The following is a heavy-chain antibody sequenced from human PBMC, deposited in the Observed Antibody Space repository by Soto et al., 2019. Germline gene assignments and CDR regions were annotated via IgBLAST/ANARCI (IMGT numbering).Heavy chain of an antibody. Sequence: QVQLQESGPGLVKPSQTLSRTCTVSGGSISSGGYYWSWIRQHPGKGLEWIGYIYYSGSTYYNPSLRSRVTVSVDTSKNQFSLKLSSVTAADTAVHYCARADCSGGSCYYYWGQGTLVTVSS. CDR3: ARADCSGGSCYYY. CDR1: GGSISSGGYY. D-gene: IGHD2-15*01. V-gene: IGHV4-31*03. CDR2: IYYSGST. J-gene: IGHJ4*02.